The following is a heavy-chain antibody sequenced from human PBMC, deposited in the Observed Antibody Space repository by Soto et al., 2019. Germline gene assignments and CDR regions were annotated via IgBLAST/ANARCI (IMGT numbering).Heavy chain of an antibody. Sequence: SQTLSLTCAISGDSVSSNSAAWNWIRQSPSRGLEWLGRTYYRSKWYNDYAVSVKSRITINPVTSQNQFSRQLNSVTPETTAVYYCARGRGGEAAAGTPPTGFDPWGQGTLVTVSS. D-gene: IGHD6-13*01. CDR1: GDSVSSNSAA. J-gene: IGHJ5*02. V-gene: IGHV6-1*01. CDR2: TYYRSKWYN. CDR3: ARGRGGEAAAGTPPTGFDP.